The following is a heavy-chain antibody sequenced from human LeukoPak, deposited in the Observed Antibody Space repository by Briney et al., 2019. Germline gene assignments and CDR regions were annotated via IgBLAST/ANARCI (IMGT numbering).Heavy chain of an antibody. CDR2: INAGNGNT. Sequence: GASVKVSCKASGYTFTSYAMHWVRQAPGQRLEWMGWINAGNGNTKYSQKFQGRVTITRDTSTSTAYMELRSLRSDDTAVYYCATDSSSSSQKDYWGQGTLVTVSS. CDR1: GYTFTSYA. D-gene: IGHD3-10*01. J-gene: IGHJ4*02. CDR3: ATDSSSSSQKDY. V-gene: IGHV1-3*01.